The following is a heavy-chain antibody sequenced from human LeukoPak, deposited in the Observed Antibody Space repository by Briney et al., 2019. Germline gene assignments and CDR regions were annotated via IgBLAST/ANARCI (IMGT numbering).Heavy chain of an antibody. J-gene: IGHJ6*03. D-gene: IGHD2-2*02. V-gene: IGHV3-7*01. CDR3: ARRDCSSTSCYTRHYYMDV. CDR2: IKQDGSEK. Sequence: GGSLRLSCAASGFTFSSYWMSWVRQAPGKGLEWVANIKQDGSEKYYVDSVKGRFTISRGNAKNSLYPQMNSLRAEDTAVYYCARRDCSSTSCYTRHYYMDVWGKGTTVTVSS. CDR1: GFTFSSYW.